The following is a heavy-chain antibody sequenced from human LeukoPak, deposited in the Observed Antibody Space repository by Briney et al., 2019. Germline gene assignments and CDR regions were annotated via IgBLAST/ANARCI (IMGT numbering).Heavy chain of an antibody. CDR1: GGSISSYY. CDR3: ARLIATRMVRGVITRQNWFDP. CDR2: IYYSGST. Sequence: SETLSLTCTVSGGSISSYYWSWIRQPPGKGLEWIGYIYYSGSTYYNPSLKSRVTISVDTSKNQFSLKLSSVTAADTAVYYCARLIATRMVRGVITRQNWFDPWGQGTLVTVSS. V-gene: IGHV4-59*08. J-gene: IGHJ5*02. D-gene: IGHD3-10*01.